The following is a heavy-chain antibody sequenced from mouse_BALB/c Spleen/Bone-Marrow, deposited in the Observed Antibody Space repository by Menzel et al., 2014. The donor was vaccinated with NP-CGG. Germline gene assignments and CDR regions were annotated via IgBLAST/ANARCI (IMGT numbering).Heavy chain of an antibody. CDR3: SRGRRDALDY. V-gene: IGHV1S126*01. J-gene: IGHJ4*01. CDR2: IYPSDSYT. CDR1: GYTFTSYW. Sequence: VQLQQSGAELVRPGSSVKISCKASGYTFTSYWINWVKQRPGQGPEWIGNIYPSDSYTNYNQKFKDKATLTVDKSSSTAYMQLSSLTSEDSAVYYCSRGRRDALDYWGQGTSVTVSS.